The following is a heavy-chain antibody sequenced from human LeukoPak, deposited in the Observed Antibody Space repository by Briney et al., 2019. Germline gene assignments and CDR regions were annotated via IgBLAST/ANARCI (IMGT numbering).Heavy chain of an antibody. Sequence: AGGSLRLPCAASGFSFSVYWMHWVRQAPGKGLVWVSRINSDGSSTSYADSVKGRFTISRDNAKNTLYLQMNSLKAEDTAVYYCARDIRGVIDYWGQGTLVTVSS. J-gene: IGHJ4*02. D-gene: IGHD3-10*01. CDR2: INSDGSST. CDR3: ARDIRGVIDY. CDR1: GFSFSVYW. V-gene: IGHV3-74*01.